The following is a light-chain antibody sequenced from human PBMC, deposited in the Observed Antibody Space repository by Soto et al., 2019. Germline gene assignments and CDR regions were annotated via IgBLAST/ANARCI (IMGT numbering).Light chain of an antibody. CDR1: QVIDNY. CDR2: AGS. J-gene: IGKJ1*01. Sequence: DLQMTQSPSSLSASVGDRVTITCRASQVIDNYLAWYQQQPGKVPRLLIYAGSILETGVPSRFNGSGSGTDFTLTITSLEPEDVATYYCQKYNSAPWTFGQGTKVEIK. CDR3: QKYNSAPWT. V-gene: IGKV1-27*01.